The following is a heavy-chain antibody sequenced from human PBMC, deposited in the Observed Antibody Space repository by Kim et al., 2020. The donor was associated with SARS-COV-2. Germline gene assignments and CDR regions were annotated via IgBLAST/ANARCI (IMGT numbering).Heavy chain of an antibody. CDR3: TRWVY. D-gene: IGHD1-26*01. CDR2: STSGSTI. J-gene: IGHJ4*02. Sequence: STSGSTIHYADSVKGRFTISRDNAKNSLYLQMNSLRAEDTAVYYCTRWVYSGPGTLVTVSS. V-gene: IGHV3-48*03.